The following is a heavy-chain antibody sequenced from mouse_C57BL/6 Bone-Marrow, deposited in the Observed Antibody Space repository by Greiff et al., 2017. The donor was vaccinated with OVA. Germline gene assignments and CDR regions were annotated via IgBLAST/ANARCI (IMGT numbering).Heavy chain of an antibody. D-gene: IGHD4-1*01. CDR2: INPNNGGT. Sequence: EVQLQQSGPELVKPGASVKISCKASGYTFTDYYMNWVKQSHGKGLEWIGDINPNNGGTSYNQKFKGKATLTVDKSSSTAYMWLRSLTSEDSAVYYCAREILGRLYYFDYWGQGTTLTVSS. V-gene: IGHV1-26*01. CDR1: GYTFTDYY. J-gene: IGHJ2*01. CDR3: AREILGRLYYFDY.